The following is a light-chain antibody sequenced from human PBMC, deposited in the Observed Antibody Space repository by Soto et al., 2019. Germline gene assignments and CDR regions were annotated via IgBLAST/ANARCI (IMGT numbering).Light chain of an antibody. V-gene: IGKV3-11*01. CDR3: QQRGEWPQGAA. CDR1: QSVGNY. Sequence: EIVLTQSPATLSLSPGERATLSCRASQSVGNYLAWYQQRPGQAPSLLIYDASNRAPGIPARLSGSGSGTGFTLTISSLEPDDCAGYGCQQRGEWPQGAAFGQGTRLEI. J-gene: IGKJ5*01. CDR2: DAS.